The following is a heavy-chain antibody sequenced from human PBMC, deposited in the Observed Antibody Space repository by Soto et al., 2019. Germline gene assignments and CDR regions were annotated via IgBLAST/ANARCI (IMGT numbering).Heavy chain of an antibody. CDR1: GYTFTSYG. D-gene: IGHD2-21*02. J-gene: IGHJ6*02. V-gene: IGHV1-18*01. Sequence: QVPLVQSGGEVRKPGASVTVSCKASGYTFTSYGISWVRQAPGQGREWMGWISGYNGKTNYAQKVQDRVTMTTDTFTITVYLELRSLRFDDTAVYYCAREGDVPYYYYGMDVWGQGTTVTVSS. CDR2: ISGYNGKT. CDR3: AREGDVPYYYYGMDV.